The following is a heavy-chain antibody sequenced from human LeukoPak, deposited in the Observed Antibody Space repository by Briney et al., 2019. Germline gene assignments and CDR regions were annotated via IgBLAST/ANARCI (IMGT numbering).Heavy chain of an antibody. V-gene: IGHV1-8*01. CDR3: ARGGRNYPTYYYMDV. Sequence: GASVKVSCKASGYTFTSYDINWVRQATGQGLEWMGWMNPNSGNTGYAQKFQGRVTMTRNTSISTAYMELSSLRSEDTAVYYCARGGRNYPTYYYMDVWGKGTTVTVSS. CDR2: MNPNSGNT. J-gene: IGHJ6*03. CDR1: GYTFTSYD. D-gene: IGHD4-11*01.